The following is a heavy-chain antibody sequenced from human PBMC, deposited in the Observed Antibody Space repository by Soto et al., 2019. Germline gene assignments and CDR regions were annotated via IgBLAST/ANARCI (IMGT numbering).Heavy chain of an antibody. D-gene: IGHD4-17*01. Sequence: QVQLVQSGAEVKKPGSSVKVSCTASGGTFSSYTISWVRQAPGQGLEWMGRIIPILGIANYAQKFQGRVTITADKSTSTAYMELSSLRSEDTAVYYCAREGGGTTVSADYWGQGTLVTVSS. CDR3: AREGGGTTVSADY. V-gene: IGHV1-69*08. J-gene: IGHJ4*02. CDR2: IIPILGIA. CDR1: GGTFSSYT.